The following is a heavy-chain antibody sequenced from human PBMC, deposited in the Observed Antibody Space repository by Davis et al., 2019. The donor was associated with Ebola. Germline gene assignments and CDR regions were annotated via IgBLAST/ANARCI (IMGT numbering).Heavy chain of an antibody. J-gene: IGHJ4*02. CDR3: ARDRHDTSGYGF. Sequence: SETLSLTCIVSGGSINSYYWSWIRQPAGGGLEWIGRVYFSGSTSYNPSLESRVTMSVDRSKNQFSLNLTSVTAADTAVYYCARDRHDTSGYGFWGQGTLVTVSS. CDR1: GGSINSYY. V-gene: IGHV4-4*07. CDR2: VYFSGST. D-gene: IGHD3-22*01.